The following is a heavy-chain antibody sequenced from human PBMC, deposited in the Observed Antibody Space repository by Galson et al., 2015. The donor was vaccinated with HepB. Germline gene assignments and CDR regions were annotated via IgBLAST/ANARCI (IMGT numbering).Heavy chain of an antibody. V-gene: IGHV3-74*01. J-gene: IGHJ6*02. CDR3: ARDPVDYGDFLDYYYGMDV. Sequence: SLRLSCAASGFTFSSYWMHWVRQAPGKGLVWVSRINSDGSSTSYADSVKGRFTISRDNAKNTLYLQMNSLRAEDTAVYYCARDPVDYGDFLDYYYGMDVRGQGTTVTVSS. CDR2: INSDGSST. CDR1: GFTFSSYW. D-gene: IGHD4-17*01.